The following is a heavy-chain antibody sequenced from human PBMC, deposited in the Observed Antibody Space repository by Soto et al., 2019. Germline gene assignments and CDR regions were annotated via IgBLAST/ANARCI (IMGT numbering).Heavy chain of an antibody. Sequence: QVQLVQSGAEVKKPGASVKVSCKASGYTFTSYGISWVRQAPGQGLEWMGWISAYNGNTNYAQKLQGRVTMTTDPSTSTAYMELRSLRSDDTAVYYCARAPSRSNLEWLLQWDYWGQGTLVTVSS. D-gene: IGHD3-3*01. V-gene: IGHV1-18*01. CDR1: GYTFTSYG. J-gene: IGHJ4*02. CDR2: ISAYNGNT. CDR3: ARAPSRSNLEWLLQWDY.